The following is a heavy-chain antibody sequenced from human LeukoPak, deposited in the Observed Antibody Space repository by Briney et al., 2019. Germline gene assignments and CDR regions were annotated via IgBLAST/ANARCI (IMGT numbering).Heavy chain of an antibody. D-gene: IGHD5-18*01. V-gene: IGHV3-53*01. J-gene: IGHJ4*02. CDR2: IYSGGST. CDR1: GFTVSSNY. Sequence: GGSLRLSCAASGFTVSSNYMSWVRQAPGKGLEWVSVIYSGGSTYYADSVKGRFTISRDNSKNTLYLQMNSLRTEDTAVYYCASASGGYSYGDYYFDYWGQGTLVTVSS. CDR3: ASASGGYSYGDYYFDY.